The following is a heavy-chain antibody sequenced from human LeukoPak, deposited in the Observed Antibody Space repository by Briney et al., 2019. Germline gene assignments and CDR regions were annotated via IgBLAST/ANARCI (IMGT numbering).Heavy chain of an antibody. V-gene: IGHV4-4*07. D-gene: IGHD6-19*01. Sequence: SETLCLTCAASGGTISSNYWSWIRQPAGKGLEWIGRIYTSGSTNYNHSLKSRFTMSVDTSKNQFSLKLSTVTAADTAVYYCASYSSGWYGYFQHWGQGTMVTVSS. J-gene: IGHJ1*01. CDR2: IYTSGST. CDR1: GGTISSNY. CDR3: ASYSSGWYGYFQH.